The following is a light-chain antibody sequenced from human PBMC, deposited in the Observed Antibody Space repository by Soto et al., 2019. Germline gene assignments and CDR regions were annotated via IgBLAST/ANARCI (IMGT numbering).Light chain of an antibody. V-gene: IGLV1-47*01. Sequence: QAVVTQPPSASGTPGQRVTISCSGSSSNIGSNYVYWYQQLPGTAPKLLIYRNNQRPSGVPDRFSGSKSGTSASLAISGLRSEDEADYYCAAWDDRNGVFGGGTKLTVL. CDR1: SSNIGSNY. CDR2: RNN. CDR3: AAWDDRNGV. J-gene: IGLJ2*01.